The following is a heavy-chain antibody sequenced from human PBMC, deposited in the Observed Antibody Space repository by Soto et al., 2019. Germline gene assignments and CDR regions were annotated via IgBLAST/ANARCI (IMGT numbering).Heavy chain of an antibody. J-gene: IGHJ4*02. D-gene: IGHD5-18*01. CDR2: MDPNSGNT. CDR3: ARGISDTATTDY. V-gene: IGHV1-8*01. CDR1: GYTFTSYD. Sequence: ASVKVSCKASGYTFTSYDINWVRQATGQGLEWMGWMDPNSGNTGYAQKFQGRVTMTRNTSISTAYMELSSLRSGDTAVYYCARGISDTATTDYWGQGTLVTVSS.